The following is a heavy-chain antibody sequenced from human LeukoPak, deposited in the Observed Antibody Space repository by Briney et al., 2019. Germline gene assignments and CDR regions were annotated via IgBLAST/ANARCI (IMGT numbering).Heavy chain of an antibody. J-gene: IGHJ4*02. D-gene: IGHD6-13*01. CDR1: GFTFSSYA. CDR3: ARGGLAAALLDY. Sequence: GRSLRLSCAASGFTFSSYAMHWVRQAPGKGLEWVAVISYDGSNKYYADSVKGRFTISRDNSKNTLYLQMNSLRAEDTAVYYCARGGLAAALLDYWGQGTLVTISS. V-gene: IGHV3-30*04. CDR2: ISYDGSNK.